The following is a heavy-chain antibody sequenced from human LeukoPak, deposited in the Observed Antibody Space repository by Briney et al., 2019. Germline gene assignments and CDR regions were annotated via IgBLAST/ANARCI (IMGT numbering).Heavy chain of an antibody. J-gene: IGHJ4*02. CDR3: ATTVGSYFDY. CDR1: GGSVGSGSYY. D-gene: IGHD3-16*01. Sequence: SETLSLTCTVSGGSVGSGSYYWSWIRQPPGKGLEWIGYIYDSGSTNYNPSLKSRVTISVDTSKNQFSLKLSSVTAADTAVYYCATTVGSYFDYWSQGTLVTVSS. V-gene: IGHV4-61*01. CDR2: IYDSGST.